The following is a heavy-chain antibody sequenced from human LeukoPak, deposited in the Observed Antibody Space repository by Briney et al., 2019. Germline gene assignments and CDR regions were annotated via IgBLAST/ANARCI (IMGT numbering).Heavy chain of an antibody. J-gene: IGHJ4*02. Sequence: GGSLRLSCAASGFTFSSYGMHWVRQAPGKGLEWVAFIRYDGSNKYYADSVKGRFTISRDNAKNTLYLQMNSLRAEDTAVYYCARGRGHFPNHYFDCWGQGTLVTVSS. CDR3: ARGRGHFPNHYFDC. D-gene: IGHD2-21*02. CDR1: GFTFSSYG. V-gene: IGHV3-30*02. CDR2: IRYDGSNK.